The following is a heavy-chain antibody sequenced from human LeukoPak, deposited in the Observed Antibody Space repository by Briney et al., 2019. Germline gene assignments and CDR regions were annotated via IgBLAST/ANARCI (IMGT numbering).Heavy chain of an antibody. Sequence: GGSLRLSCAASGFTFSNYGMHWVRQAPGKGLEWVAVISYDGSNKYYADSVKGRFTISRDNAKNSLYLQMNSLRAEDTAVYYCAVAYYYGSGDAFDIWGQGTKVTVSS. V-gene: IGHV3-30*03. CDR3: AVAYYYGSGDAFDI. D-gene: IGHD3-10*01. J-gene: IGHJ3*02. CDR2: ISYDGSNK. CDR1: GFTFSNYG.